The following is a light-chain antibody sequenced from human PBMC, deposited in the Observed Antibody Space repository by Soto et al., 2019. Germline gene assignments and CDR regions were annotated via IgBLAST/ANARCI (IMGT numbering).Light chain of an antibody. CDR1: QGIRHY. CDR3: LQDYNYPLT. V-gene: IGKV1-6*01. CDR2: AAS. J-gene: IGKJ4*01. Sequence: AIPMTQSPSSLSASVGERVTITCRASQGIRHYLGWYQQKPGKAPKLLIYAASSLQSGVPSRFSGSGSGTDFTLTISSLQPEDFATYYCLQDYNYPLTFGGGTKVEIK.